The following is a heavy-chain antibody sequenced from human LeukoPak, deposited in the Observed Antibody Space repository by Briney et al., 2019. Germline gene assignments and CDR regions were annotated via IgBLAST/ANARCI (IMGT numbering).Heavy chain of an antibody. V-gene: IGHV4-59*08. Sequence: SETLSLTCSVSGASIRSSYWTCIRQPPGKGLEWIGKIHHSGDTNHNPSLESRVTVSLDTSRSQFSLRLSSVTAADTAVYYCARGSGWLGSWGQGTLVTVSS. CDR3: ARGSGWLGS. D-gene: IGHD6-19*01. CDR2: IHHSGDT. J-gene: IGHJ5*01. CDR1: GASIRSSY.